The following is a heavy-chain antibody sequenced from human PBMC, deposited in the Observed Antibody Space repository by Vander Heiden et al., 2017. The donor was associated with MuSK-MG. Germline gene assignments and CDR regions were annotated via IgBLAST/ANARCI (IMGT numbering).Heavy chain of an antibody. J-gene: IGHJ4*02. CDR1: DDSISSGTYY. D-gene: IGHD3-10*01. CDR3: ARHKDWSGGFGY. Sequence: QVQLQESGPGLVKPSETLSLTCTVSDDSISSGTYYWAWIRQSPGKGLEWIGSIYCGGSPYYNPSLKSRVSISVDTAKNQFSLKLSSVTATDTAVYSCARHKDWSGGFGYWGQGTLVSVTS. V-gene: IGHV4-39*01. CDR2: IYCGGSP.